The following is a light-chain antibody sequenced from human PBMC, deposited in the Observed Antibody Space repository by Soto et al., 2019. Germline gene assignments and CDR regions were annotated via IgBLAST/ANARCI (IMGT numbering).Light chain of an antibody. V-gene: IGLV6-57*03. CDR2: EDH. J-gene: IGLJ3*02. CDR1: SGSIDSNF. CDR3: QSYDSSILV. Sequence: FMLTQPHSVSESPGKTVTISCTRSSGSIDSNFVQWYQQRPGSAPTTVIYEDHQRPSGVPDRFSGSIDSSSNSASLTISGLKNEDEADYYCQSYDSSILVFGGGTKVTVL.